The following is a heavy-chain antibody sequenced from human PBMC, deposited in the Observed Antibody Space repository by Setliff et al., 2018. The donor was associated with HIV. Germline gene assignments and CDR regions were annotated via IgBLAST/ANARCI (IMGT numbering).Heavy chain of an antibody. CDR3: APRGAVDTAMGRSMY. Sequence: GVLRLSCVTSGFTFTDYAMTWVRQAPGEGLQYVSALSGSGGITYYADSVKGRFTLSRDTSKNTLFLQMNSLRAEDTAVYYCAPRGAVDTAMGRSMYWGQGTLVTVS. J-gene: IGHJ4*02. CDR1: GFTFTDYA. D-gene: IGHD5-18*01. CDR2: LSGSGGIT. V-gene: IGHV3-23*01.